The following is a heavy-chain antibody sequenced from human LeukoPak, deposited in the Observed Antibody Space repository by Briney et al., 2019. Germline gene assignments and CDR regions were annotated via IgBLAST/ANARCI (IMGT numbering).Heavy chain of an antibody. CDR3: ARAPQRDYDFFYKPPRFDP. V-gene: IGHV4-59*01. Sequence: SETLSLTCTVSGGSISTYYWSWIRQPPGKGLEWIGYVYYSGSTNYNPSLMGRVTMSVDTSKKQFSLKLSSVTAADTAVYYCARAPQRDYDFFYKPPRFDPWGQGTLVTVSS. CDR1: GGSISTYY. J-gene: IGHJ5*02. CDR2: VYYSGST. D-gene: IGHD3-3*01.